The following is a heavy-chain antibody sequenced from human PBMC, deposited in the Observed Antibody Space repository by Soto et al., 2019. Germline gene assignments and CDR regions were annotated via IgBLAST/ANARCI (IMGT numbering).Heavy chain of an antibody. V-gene: IGHV4-30-4*01. CDR2: IYYNGKT. J-gene: IGHJ6*02. D-gene: IGHD3-16*01. CDR3: ARDTKRGNYYYYGMDV. Sequence: PSETLSLTCTVSGVSIMSGGYYWSWIRQHPVKGLEWTGYIYYNGKTHYNPSLKSRLTISVDTSKNQFSLKLSSVTAADTAVYYCARDTKRGNYYYYGMDVWGQGTTVTVSS. CDR1: GVSIMSGGYY.